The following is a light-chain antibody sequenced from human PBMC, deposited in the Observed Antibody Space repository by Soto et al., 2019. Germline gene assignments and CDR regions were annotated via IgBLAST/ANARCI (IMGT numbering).Light chain of an antibody. Sequence: IHWTHTPSSLSASLGDRVTITFRASQCISSFLAWYQQKPGKAPKLLIYAASSLQSGVPSRFSGSGFGTDFTLTITSLQPEDFATYYCQQVESYPSTFGGGTKVDIK. CDR2: AAS. J-gene: IGKJ4*01. CDR1: QCISSF. CDR3: QQVESYPST. V-gene: IGKV1-9*01.